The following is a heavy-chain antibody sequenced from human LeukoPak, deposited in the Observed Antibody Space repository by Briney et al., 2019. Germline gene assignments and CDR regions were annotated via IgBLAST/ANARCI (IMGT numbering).Heavy chain of an antibody. V-gene: IGHV4-59*01. CDR3: ARTYSIMGARGAFDI. CDR1: GGSISSYY. CDR2: IYYSGST. J-gene: IGHJ3*02. Sequence: SETLSLTCTVSGGSISSYYWSWIRQPPGKGLEWIGYIYYSGSTNYNPSLKSRVTISVDTSKNQFSLKLSSVTAADTAVYYCARTYSIMGARGAFDIWGQGTMVTVSS. D-gene: IGHD1-26*01.